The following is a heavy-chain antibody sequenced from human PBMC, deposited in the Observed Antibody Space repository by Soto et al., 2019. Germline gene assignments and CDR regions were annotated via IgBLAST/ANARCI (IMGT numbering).Heavy chain of an antibody. J-gene: IGHJ4*02. CDR1: GRSMISYY. D-gene: IGHD3-3*02. V-gene: IGHV4-4*07. CDR3: AREGDDRHFFFDS. Sequence: QLQESGPGLVKPSETLSLTCNVSGRSMISYYWSWIRQPAGKGLEWSGRVYTGGNTNYNPSLKSRVTMSVDTSKSQFSLNLTAVTAADTDVYYCAREGDDRHFFFDSWGQGTLVTVSS. CDR2: VYTGGNT.